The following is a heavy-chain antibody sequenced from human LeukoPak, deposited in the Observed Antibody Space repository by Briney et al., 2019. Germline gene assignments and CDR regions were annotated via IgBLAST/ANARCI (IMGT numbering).Heavy chain of an antibody. D-gene: IGHD3-10*01. V-gene: IGHV3-23*01. CDR1: GFTFSSYA. CDR3: ARPQGSGSYYFDY. Sequence: PGGSLRLSCAASGFTFSSYAMSWVRQAPGKGLEWVSAISGSGGSTYYADSVKGRFTISRDSSKSTPYLQMNSLRAEDTAVYYCARPQGSGSYYFDYWGQGTLVTVSS. CDR2: ISGSGGST. J-gene: IGHJ4*02.